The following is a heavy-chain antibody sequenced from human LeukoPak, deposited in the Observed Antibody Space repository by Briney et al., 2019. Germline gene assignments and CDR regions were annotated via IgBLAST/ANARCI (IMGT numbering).Heavy chain of an antibody. V-gene: IGHV1-8*02. CDR3: ARGRFRWELEIRDLDY. CDR2: MNPNSGNT. J-gene: IGHJ4*02. D-gene: IGHD1-26*01. CDR1: GGTFSSYT. Sequence: ASVKVSCKASGGTFSSYTISWVRQAPGQGLEWMGWMNPNSGNTGYAQKFQGRVTMTMNTSISTAYMELSSLRSEDTAVYYCARGRFRWELEIRDLDYWGQGTLITVSS.